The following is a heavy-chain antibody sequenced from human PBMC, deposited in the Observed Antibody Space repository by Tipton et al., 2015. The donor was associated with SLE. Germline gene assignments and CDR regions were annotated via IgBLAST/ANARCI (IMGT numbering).Heavy chain of an antibody. V-gene: IGHV3-48*03. J-gene: IGHJ4*02. CDR1: GFRFTTYE. CDR2: IGSSGSPI. D-gene: IGHD6-6*01. CDR3: ARDQDRSSSGGRTYFDY. Sequence: SLRLSCAASGFRFTTYEMNWVRQAPGKGLEWLSYIGSSGSPIYYADSVKGRFTISRGNAKNSLYLQMNSLRAEDTAVYYCARDQDRSSSGGRTYFDYWGQGTLVTVSS.